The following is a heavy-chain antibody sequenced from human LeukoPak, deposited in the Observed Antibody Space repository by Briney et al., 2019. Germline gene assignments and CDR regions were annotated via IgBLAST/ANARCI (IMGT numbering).Heavy chain of an antibody. CDR1: GFTFDDHG. D-gene: IGHD3-10*01. CDR3: ARGCFGELLFDH. CDR2: ISSSGSHI. J-gene: IGHJ4*02. Sequence: GGSLRLSCAASGFTFDDHGMSWVRQPPGKGLEWVSCISSSGSHIYSVDSVKGRFAISRDNAKNSLYLQMNSLRAEDTALYYCARGCFGELLFDHWGQGTLVTVPS. V-gene: IGHV3-20*04.